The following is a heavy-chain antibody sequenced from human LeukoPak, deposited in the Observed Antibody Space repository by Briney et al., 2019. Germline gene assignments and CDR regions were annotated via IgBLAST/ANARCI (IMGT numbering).Heavy chain of an antibody. CDR2: IQGDGRSA. Sequence: GGSLRLSCEVFGFRFSGYWMHWVRRAPGKGLEWVSRIQGDGRSASYGDSVRGRFTISKDNAKNILYLQMDSLRVEDTAVYYCVKGHAGTIFGVVPVNPLDYWGQGTQVTVSS. D-gene: IGHD3-3*01. J-gene: IGHJ4*02. V-gene: IGHV3-74*01. CDR3: VKGHAGTIFGVVPVNPLDY. CDR1: GFRFSGYW.